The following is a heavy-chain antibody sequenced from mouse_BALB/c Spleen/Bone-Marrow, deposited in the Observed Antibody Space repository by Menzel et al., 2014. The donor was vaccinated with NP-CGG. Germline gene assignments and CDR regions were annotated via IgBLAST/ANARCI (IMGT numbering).Heavy chain of an antibody. CDR2: SRNKAKNYTT. CDR1: GFTFSDFY. J-gene: IGHJ3*01. D-gene: IGHD2-10*02. CDR3: ARDVGYGNYFVY. V-gene: IGHV7-1*02. Sequence: EVKVVESGGGLVQPGGCLRLSCATSGFTFSDFYMEWVRQPPGKRLEWIAASRNKAKNYTTEYSASVKGRFIVSRDTSQSILYLQMNALRAEDTAIYYCARDVGYGNYFVYWGQGTLVTVSA.